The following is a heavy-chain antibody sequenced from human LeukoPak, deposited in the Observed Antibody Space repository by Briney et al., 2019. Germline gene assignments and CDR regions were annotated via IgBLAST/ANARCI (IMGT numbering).Heavy chain of an antibody. J-gene: IGHJ4*02. V-gene: IGHV4-39*07. CDR2: IYYSGST. D-gene: IGHD3-22*01. CDR1: GGSISSSSYY. CDR3: ARDKMQQSSEGSNFDH. Sequence: SETLSLTCTVSGGSISSSSYYWGWIRQPPGKGLEWIGSIYYSGSTYYNPSLKSRVTISVDTSKNQFSLKLSSVTAADTAVYYCARDKMQQSSEGSNFDHWGQGTLVTVSS.